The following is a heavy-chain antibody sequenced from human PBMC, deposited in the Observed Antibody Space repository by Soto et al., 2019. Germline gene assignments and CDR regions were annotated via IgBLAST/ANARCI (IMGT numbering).Heavy chain of an antibody. Sequence: SVKVSCKASGYTFTSYGISWVRQAPGQGLEWMGGIIAFNGNANYAQKFQGRVTTTADESTSTAYMELSSLRSEDTAVYYCARDRHYYYDSSGPHNWFDPWGQGTLVTVSS. CDR3: ARDRHYYYDSSGPHNWFDP. D-gene: IGHD3-22*01. V-gene: IGHV1-69*13. CDR1: GYTFTSYG. J-gene: IGHJ5*02. CDR2: IIAFNGNA.